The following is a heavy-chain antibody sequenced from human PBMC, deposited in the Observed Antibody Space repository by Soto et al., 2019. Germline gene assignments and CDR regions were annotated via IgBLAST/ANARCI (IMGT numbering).Heavy chain of an antibody. CDR3: ARDATGDPDYCYYMDV. D-gene: IGHD7-27*01. V-gene: IGHV1-3*04. CDR1: GYTFNSYS. J-gene: IGHJ6*03. CDR2: INTDNGNT. Sequence: QVQLVQSGAELKKPGASVTVSCKASGYTFNSYSMHWVRQAPGQRLEWMGCINTDNGNTKYSQIFQGRVTITRDTSARTVYMEVSSLRSEDTAGYYCARDATGDPDYCYYMDVWGKGAMFTVSS.